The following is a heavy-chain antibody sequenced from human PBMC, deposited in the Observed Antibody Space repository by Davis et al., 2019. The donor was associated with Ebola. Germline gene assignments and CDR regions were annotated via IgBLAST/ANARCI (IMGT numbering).Heavy chain of an antibody. J-gene: IGHJ3*01. CDR1: GFTFSDYG. D-gene: IGHD4-17*01. CDR3: TSDPNGDYIGAFDF. Sequence: GESLKISCAASGFTFSDYGMHWVRQSPGKGLEWVAVISSDTNNKLYADSVRGRFTVSRDNSKSTLFLQMNSLRVEDTAIYYCTSDPNGDYIGAFDFWGRGTTVTVSS. CDR2: ISSDTNNK. V-gene: IGHV3-30*03.